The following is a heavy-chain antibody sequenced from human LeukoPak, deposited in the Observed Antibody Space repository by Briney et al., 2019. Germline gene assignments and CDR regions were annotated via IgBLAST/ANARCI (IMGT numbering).Heavy chain of an antibody. CDR2: IAGSDGFT. Sequence: QPGGSLRLSCAASGFPFSSYAMNWVRQAPGKGLEWVSVIAGSDGFTQYADSVKGRFTISRDNSKNTVYLQMNRLRVEDTAFYYCVRSLDYWGQGTLVTVSS. V-gene: IGHV3-23*01. CDR1: GFPFSSYA. J-gene: IGHJ4*02. CDR3: VRSLDY.